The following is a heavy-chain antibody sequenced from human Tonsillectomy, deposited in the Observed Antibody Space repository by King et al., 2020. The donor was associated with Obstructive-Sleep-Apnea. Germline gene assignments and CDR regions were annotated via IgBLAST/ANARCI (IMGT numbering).Heavy chain of an antibody. J-gene: IGHJ4*02. CDR3: ARHRGGEDSGGYGDYFDY. Sequence: VQLQESGPGLVKPSETLSLTCTVSGGSISNYYWSWIRQPPGKGLEWIGYMYYSGSTNYNPSLMSRGPISADTSKIHFSLRLSSVTAADTAIYYCARHRGGEDSGGYGDYFDYWGQGTLVTVSS. CDR1: GGSISNYY. D-gene: IGHD5-12*01. V-gene: IGHV4-59*08. CDR2: MYYSGST.